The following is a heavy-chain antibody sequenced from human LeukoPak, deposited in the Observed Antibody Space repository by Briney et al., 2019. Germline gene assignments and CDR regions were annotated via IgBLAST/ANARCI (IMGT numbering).Heavy chain of an antibody. CDR2: IRGAGYSDAP. Sequence: GGSLRLSCAASGFSFSGSAIHWVRQAPGKGLEWVGRIRGAGYSDAPAYVASVRGRFTISRDDSKSTAYLQMNSLKAEDTAVYYCTVPASGGNWFDPWGPGTLVTVSS. J-gene: IGHJ5*02. CDR1: GFSFSGSA. CDR3: TVPASGGNWFDP. D-gene: IGHD2-2*01. V-gene: IGHV3-73*01.